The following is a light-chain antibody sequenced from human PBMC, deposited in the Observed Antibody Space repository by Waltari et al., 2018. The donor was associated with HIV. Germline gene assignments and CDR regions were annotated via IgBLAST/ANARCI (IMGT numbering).Light chain of an antibody. CDR1: QDISNC. V-gene: IGKV1-33*01. CDR3: QQYDDLPHT. Sequence: DIQLTQSPSSLSASVGDRVIITCRASQDISNCLNWYQQKPGKAPSLLIYTASNVETGVPTRFSGSGSGTDFTFTISSLQPEDIATYFCQQYDDLPHTFGQGTKLEIK. CDR2: TAS. J-gene: IGKJ2*01.